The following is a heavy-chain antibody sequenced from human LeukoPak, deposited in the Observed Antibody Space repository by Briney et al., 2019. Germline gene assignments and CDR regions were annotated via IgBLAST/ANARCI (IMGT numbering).Heavy chain of an antibody. CDR3: ARQNLPTLYYYGMDV. Sequence: GASVKVSCKASGYTFTSYGISWVRQAPGQGLEWMGWISACNGNTNYAQKLQGRVTMTTDTSTSTAYMELRSLRSDDTAVYYCARQNLPTLYYYGMDVWGQGTTVTVSS. V-gene: IGHV1-18*01. CDR2: ISACNGNT. J-gene: IGHJ6*02. CDR1: GYTFTSYG. D-gene: IGHD2/OR15-2a*01.